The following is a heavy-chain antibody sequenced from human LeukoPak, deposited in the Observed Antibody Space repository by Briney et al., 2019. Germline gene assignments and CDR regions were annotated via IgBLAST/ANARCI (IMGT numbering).Heavy chain of an antibody. CDR2: INPSGGST. V-gene: IGHV1-46*01. J-gene: IGHJ4*02. Sequence: GASVKVSCKTSGYSFTNYYMHWVRQAPGQGLEWMGIINPSGGSTNYAQKFQGRVTMTRDTSTTTVYMELTSLGSEDTAVYYCARDQGLTGYFDYWGQGTLVTVSS. D-gene: IGHD3-9*01. CDR3: ARDQGLTGYFDY. CDR1: GYSFTNYY.